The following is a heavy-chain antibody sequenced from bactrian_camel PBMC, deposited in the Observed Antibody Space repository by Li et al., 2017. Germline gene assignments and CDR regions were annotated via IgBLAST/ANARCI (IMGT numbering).Heavy chain of an antibody. J-gene: IGHJ4*01. CDR3: AADDGLVRKAPLQYKSYNY. V-gene: IGHV3S1*01. CDR1: VNMSRAC. Sequence: HVQLVESGGGSVQAGGSLRLSCVTSVNMSRACMGWLRQAPGKVREGVAALYFGRSYTVYSDSVKGRFTISQDNAKNILYLQMNTLKPEDTAMYYCAADDGLVRKAPLQYKSYNYWGQGTQVTVS. CDR2: LYFGRSYT. D-gene: IGHD5*01.